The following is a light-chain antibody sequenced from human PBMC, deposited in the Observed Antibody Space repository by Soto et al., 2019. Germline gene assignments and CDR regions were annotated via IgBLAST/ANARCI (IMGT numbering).Light chain of an antibody. CDR1: QSISSY. V-gene: IGKV1-39*01. CDR2: AAS. J-gene: IGKJ2*01. Sequence: DIQMTPSPSSLSASVGDRVTITCRASQSISSYLNRYQQKPGKAPKLLIYAASSLQSGVPSRFSGSGSGTDFTLTISSLQPEDFATYYCQKSYSTPRTFGQGTKLEIK. CDR3: QKSYSTPRT.